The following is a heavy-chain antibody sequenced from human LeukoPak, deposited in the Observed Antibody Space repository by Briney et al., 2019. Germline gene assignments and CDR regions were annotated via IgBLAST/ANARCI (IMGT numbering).Heavy chain of an antibody. CDR2: ISSSGSTI. CDR1: GFTFSSYE. J-gene: IGHJ4*02. CDR3: ARDSYSYGYYGY. Sequence: PGGSLRLSCAASGFTFSSYEMNWVRQAPGKGLEWVSYISSSGSTIYYADSVKGRFTISRDNTKNSLYLQMNSLRAEDTAVYYCARDSYSYGYYGYWGQGTLVTVSS. D-gene: IGHD5-18*01. V-gene: IGHV3-48*03.